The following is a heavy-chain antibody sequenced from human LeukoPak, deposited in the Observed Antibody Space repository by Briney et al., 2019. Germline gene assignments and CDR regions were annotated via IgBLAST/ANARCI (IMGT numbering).Heavy chain of an antibody. V-gene: IGHV4-61*02. CDR2: IYTSGST. CDR1: GASISSGSYY. D-gene: IGHD5-12*01. J-gene: IGHJ4*02. CDR3: ARGLRGYSGYAV. Sequence: SQTLSLTCTVSGASISSGSYYWSWIRQPAGKGLEWIGRIYTSGSTNYNPSLKSRVTISVDTSKNQFSLKLSSVTAADTAVYYCARGLRGYSGYAVWGQGTLVTVSS.